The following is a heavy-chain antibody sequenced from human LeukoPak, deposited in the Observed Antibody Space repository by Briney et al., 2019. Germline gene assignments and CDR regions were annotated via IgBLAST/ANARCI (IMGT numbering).Heavy chain of an antibody. CDR3: ATVGSGWYGSFDY. Sequence: GRSLRLSCAASGFTFRNHAMHWVRQAPGKGLEWVAVISYDGSNKYYADSEKGRFTISRDNSKNTLYLQMNSLRAEDTAVYYCATVGSGWYGSFDYWGQGTLVTVSS. D-gene: IGHD6-19*01. CDR1: GFTFRNHA. V-gene: IGHV3-30*01. J-gene: IGHJ4*02. CDR2: ISYDGSNK.